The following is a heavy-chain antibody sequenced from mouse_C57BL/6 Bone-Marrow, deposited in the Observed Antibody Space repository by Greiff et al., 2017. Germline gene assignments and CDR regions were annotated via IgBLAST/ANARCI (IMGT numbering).Heavy chain of an antibody. J-gene: IGHJ4*01. Sequence: QVQLKQPGAELVRPGSSVKLSCKASGYTFTSYWMDWVKQRPGQGLEWIGNIYPSDSETHYNQKFKDKATLTVDKSSSTAYMQLSSLTSEDSAVYYCARLSPYAMDYWGQGTSVTVSS. V-gene: IGHV1-61*01. CDR2: IYPSDSET. CDR1: GYTFTSYW. CDR3: ARLSPYAMDY.